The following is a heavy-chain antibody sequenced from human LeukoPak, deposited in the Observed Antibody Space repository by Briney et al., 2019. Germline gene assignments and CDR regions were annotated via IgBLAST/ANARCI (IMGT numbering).Heavy chain of an antibody. J-gene: IGHJ5*02. CDR2: IYYSGST. CDR3: ARGLRYFDWLLGDLDWFDP. D-gene: IGHD3-9*01. Sequence: SETLSLTCTVSGGSISSYYWSWIRQPPGKGLEWIGYIYYSGSTNYNPSLKSRVTISVDTSKNQFSLKLSSVTAADTAVYYCARGLRYFDWLLGDLDWFDPWGQGTLVTVSS. V-gene: IGHV4-59*01. CDR1: GGSISSYY.